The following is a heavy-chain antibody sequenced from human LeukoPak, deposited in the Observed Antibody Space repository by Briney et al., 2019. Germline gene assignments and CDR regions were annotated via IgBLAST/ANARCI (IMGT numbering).Heavy chain of an antibody. CDR2: IKSKTDGGTT. CDR3: TTDAPSTRSLYSYYGMDV. Sequence: GGSLRLACAAPGFTFSRAWMSWVRQAPGKGLEWVGRIKSKTDGGTTDYAAPVKVRFTISRDDSKITLYLQMNSLKTEYTAVYYCTTDAPSTRSLYSYYGMDVWGQGTTVTVSS. V-gene: IGHV3-15*01. D-gene: IGHD2-2*01. CDR1: GFTFSRAW. J-gene: IGHJ6*02.